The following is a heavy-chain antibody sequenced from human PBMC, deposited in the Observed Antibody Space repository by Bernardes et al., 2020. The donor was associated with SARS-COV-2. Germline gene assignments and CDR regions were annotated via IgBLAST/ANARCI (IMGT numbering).Heavy chain of an antibody. CDR1: GFTFDEYA. CDR3: VKDRREGANNYYYGMDV. J-gene: IGHJ6*02. CDR2: INWNSGSI. D-gene: IGHD1-26*01. Sequence: GGSLRLSCAASGFTFDEYAMHWVRQAPGKGLEWVAGINWNSGSIGYVDSVKGRFTISRDNAKNSLYLQMNSLRPEDTALYYCVKDRREGANNYYYGMDVWGQGTTVTVSS. V-gene: IGHV3-9*01.